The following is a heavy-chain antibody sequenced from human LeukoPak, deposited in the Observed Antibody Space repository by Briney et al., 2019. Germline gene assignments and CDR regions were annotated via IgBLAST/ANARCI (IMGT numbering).Heavy chain of an antibody. CDR3: ARDDGWLRFGY. CDR2: IGPGGHMT. J-gene: IGHJ4*02. D-gene: IGHD5-12*01. Sequence: PGGTLRLSCAASGFTFNIYGMNWVRQAPGKGLEWVSGIGPGGHMTYYAESVKGRFTISRDDSKNTLSPQMSSLRAEDTAVYYCARDDGWLRFGYWGQGTLVTVSS. CDR1: GFTFNIYG. V-gene: IGHV3-23*01.